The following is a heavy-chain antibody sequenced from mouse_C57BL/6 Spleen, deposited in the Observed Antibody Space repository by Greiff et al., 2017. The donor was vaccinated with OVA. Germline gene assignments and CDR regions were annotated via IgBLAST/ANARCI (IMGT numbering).Heavy chain of an antibody. Sequence: LQESGAELVRPGASVKLSCKASGYTFTDYYINWVKQRPGQGLEWIARIYPGSGNTYYNEKFKGKATLTAEKSSSTAYMQLSSLTSEDSAVYFCARETAYYYAMDYWGQGTSVTVSS. V-gene: IGHV1-76*01. J-gene: IGHJ4*01. CDR3: ARETAYYYAMDY. CDR1: GYTFTDYY. CDR2: IYPGSGNT. D-gene: IGHD3-2*01.